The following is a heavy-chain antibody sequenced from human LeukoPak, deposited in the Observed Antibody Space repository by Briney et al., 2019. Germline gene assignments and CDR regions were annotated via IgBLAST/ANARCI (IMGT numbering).Heavy chain of an antibody. CDR1: GNSFSTYG. CDR2: INVNT. J-gene: IGHJ5*02. Sequence: GASVKVSCKATGNSFSTYGISWLRQAPGQGLEWMGWINVNTKYARKFQGRVTMTTDTSTSTAYMELRSLRSDDTAVYFCARAPRCNTESCNSWFDPWGQGTLVTVSS. V-gene: IGHV1-18*01. CDR3: ARAPRCNTESCNSWFDP. D-gene: IGHD2/OR15-2a*01.